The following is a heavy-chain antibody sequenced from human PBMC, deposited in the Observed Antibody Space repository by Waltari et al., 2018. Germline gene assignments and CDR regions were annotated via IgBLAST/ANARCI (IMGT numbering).Heavy chain of an antibody. CDR2: IRSKTDGGTI. V-gene: IGHV3-15*01. CDR3: TTGGVWGSYRTIDY. J-gene: IGHJ4*02. CDR1: GFTFSNAW. Sequence: EVQLVESGGGLVEPGGSLTLSCAASGFTFSNAWMSWVRQAPGKGLERLGRIRSKTDGGTIDYAATVKGRFTISRDDSKNTLYLQMDSLKTEDTAVYYCTTGGVWGSYRTIDYWGQGTLVTVSS. D-gene: IGHD3-16*02.